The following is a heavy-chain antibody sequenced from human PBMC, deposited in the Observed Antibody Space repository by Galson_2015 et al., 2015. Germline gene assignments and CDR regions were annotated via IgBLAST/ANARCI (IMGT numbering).Heavy chain of an antibody. J-gene: IGHJ5*02. CDR2: INAGNGNT. V-gene: IGHV1-3*01. D-gene: IGHD2-2*01. CDR3: ARGLYCSSTSCYGRGYWFDP. CDR1: GYTFTSYA. Sequence: SVKVSCKASGYTFTSYAMHWVRQAPGQRLKWMGWINAGNGNTKYSQKFQGRVTITRDTSANTAYMELSSLRSEDTAVYYCARGLYCSSTSCYGRGYWFDPWGQGTLVTVSS.